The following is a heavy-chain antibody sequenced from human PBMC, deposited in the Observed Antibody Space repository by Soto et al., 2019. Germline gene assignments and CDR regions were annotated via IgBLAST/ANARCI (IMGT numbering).Heavy chain of an antibody. J-gene: IGHJ6*03. CDR3: AKDGYYGSGSYRYMDV. CDR1: GFTFDDYA. V-gene: IGHV3-9*01. D-gene: IGHD3-10*01. Sequence: EVQLVESGGGLVQPGRSLRLSCAASGFTFDDYAIHWVRQAPGKGLEWVSGINWNSGSINYADSVKGRFTISRDNAKNSLYLQMNSLRAEDTALYYCAKDGYYGSGSYRYMDVWGKGTAVTVSS. CDR2: INWNSGSI.